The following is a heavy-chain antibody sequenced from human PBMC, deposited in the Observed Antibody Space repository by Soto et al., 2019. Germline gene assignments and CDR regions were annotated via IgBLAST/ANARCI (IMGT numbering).Heavy chain of an antibody. CDR2: ISSSSSYI. V-gene: IGHV3-21*01. Sequence: EVQLVESGGGLVQPGGSLRLSCAASGFTFSSYSMNWVRQAPGKGLEWVSSISSSSSYIYYADSVKGRFTISRDNAKNSLYLQMNSLRAEDTAVYYCARDLDYDFWSGYYPFDPWGQGTLVTVSS. D-gene: IGHD3-3*01. CDR3: ARDLDYDFWSGYYPFDP. CDR1: GFTFSSYS. J-gene: IGHJ5*02.